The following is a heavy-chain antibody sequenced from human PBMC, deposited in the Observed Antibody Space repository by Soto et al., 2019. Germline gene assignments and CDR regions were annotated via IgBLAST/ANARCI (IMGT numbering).Heavy chain of an antibody. J-gene: IGHJ4*02. V-gene: IGHV3-21*01. Sequence: EVQLVESGGGLVKPGGSLRLSCAASGFTFSLYSMIWVRQAPGKGLEWVLSITSSSSYIYYADSLKGRFTISRDNAKNSLFLQLDSLRAEDTAMYFCVRARSTDSRPDYWGQGTLVTVSS. CDR3: VRARSTDSRPDY. D-gene: IGHD3-22*01. CDR2: ITSSSSYI. CDR1: GFTFSLYS.